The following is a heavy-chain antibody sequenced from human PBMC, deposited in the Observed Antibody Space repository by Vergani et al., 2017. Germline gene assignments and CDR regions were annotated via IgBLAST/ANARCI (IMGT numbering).Heavy chain of an antibody. D-gene: IGHD1-14*01. J-gene: IGHJ2*01. CDR3: ARSTEGGPTRYFDL. V-gene: IGHV4-30-2*01. CDR2: IYHSGST. Sequence: QLQLQESGSGLVKPSQTLSLTCAVSGGSISSGGYSWSWIRQPPGKGLEWIGDIYHSGSTYYNPSLKSRVTISVDRSKNQFSLKLSSVTAADTAVYYCARSTEGGPTRYFDLWGRGTLVTVSS. CDR1: GGSISSGGYS.